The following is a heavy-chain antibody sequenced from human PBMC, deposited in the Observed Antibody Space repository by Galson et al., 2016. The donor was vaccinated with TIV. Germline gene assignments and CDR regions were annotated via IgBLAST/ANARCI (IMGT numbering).Heavy chain of an antibody. CDR3: AREGVPLSGDSPTSAFGV. CDR2: IYYSGTT. V-gene: IGHV4-59*01. J-gene: IGHJ3*01. D-gene: IGHD2-21*01. CDR1: DGSITSFY. Sequence: SETLSLTCSVSDGSITSFYWSWIRQPPGKGLEWIGDIYYSGTTNHNPSLKSRVTISIDRSKNQFSLNLGSVTAVDTAVYYCAREGVPLSGDSPTSAFGVWGQGTMVTVSS.